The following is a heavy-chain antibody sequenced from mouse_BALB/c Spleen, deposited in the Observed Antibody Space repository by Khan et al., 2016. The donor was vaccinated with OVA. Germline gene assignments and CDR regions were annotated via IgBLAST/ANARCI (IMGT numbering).Heavy chain of an antibody. V-gene: IGHV9-3*02. CDR2: INTNTGEP. D-gene: IGHD1-2*01. Sequence: QIQLVQSGPELKKPGETVKISCKASGYTFTNYGINWVKQAPGKGLKWMGWINTNTGEPTYAEEFKGRFAFSLETSASTAYLQINNLKNEDTATYFCARLITTLFDYWGQGTTLTVSS. CDR1: GYTFTNYG. J-gene: IGHJ2*01. CDR3: ARLITTLFDY.